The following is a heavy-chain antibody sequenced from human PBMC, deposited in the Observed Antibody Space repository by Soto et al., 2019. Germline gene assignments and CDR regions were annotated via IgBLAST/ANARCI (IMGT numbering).Heavy chain of an antibody. Sequence: QVQLQESGPGLVKPSQTLSLTCTVSGGSISSGGYYWGWIRQHPGKGLEWIGYIYYSGSTYYNPSPKSRVTLSVDTSKNQFSPTLSSVTAADTAVYYCARVQRTYKRRYYFDYWGQGTLVTVSS. D-gene: IGHD6-25*01. CDR2: IYYSGST. CDR3: ARVQRTYKRRYYFDY. CDR1: GGSISSGGYY. V-gene: IGHV4-31*03. J-gene: IGHJ4*02.